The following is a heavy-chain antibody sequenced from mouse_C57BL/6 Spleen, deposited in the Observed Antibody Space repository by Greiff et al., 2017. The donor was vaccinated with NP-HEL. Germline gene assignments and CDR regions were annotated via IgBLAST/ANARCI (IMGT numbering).Heavy chain of an antibody. D-gene: IGHD1-1*01. Sequence: EVKLMESEGGLVQPGSSMKLSCTASGFTFSDYYMAWVRQVPEKGLEWVANINYDGSSTYYLDSLKSRFIISIDNAKNILYLQMSSLKSEDTATYYCARDHHGSSLDYWGQGTTLTVSS. J-gene: IGHJ2*01. V-gene: IGHV5-16*01. CDR3: ARDHHGSSLDY. CDR1: GFTFSDYY. CDR2: INYDGSST.